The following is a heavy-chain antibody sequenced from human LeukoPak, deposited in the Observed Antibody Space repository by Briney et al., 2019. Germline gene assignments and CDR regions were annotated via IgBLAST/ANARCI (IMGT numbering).Heavy chain of an antibody. J-gene: IGHJ4*02. CDR2: IYYSGST. CDR1: GGSISSSSYY. D-gene: IGHD4-17*01. Sequence: PETLSLTCTVSGGSISSSSYYWGWIRQPPGKGLEWIGSIYYSGSTYYNPSLKSRVTISVDTSKNQFSLKLSSVTAADTAVYYCAGHSTVTTGGIDYGGQGTRVTVS. CDR3: AGHSTVTTGGIDY. V-gene: IGHV4-39*01.